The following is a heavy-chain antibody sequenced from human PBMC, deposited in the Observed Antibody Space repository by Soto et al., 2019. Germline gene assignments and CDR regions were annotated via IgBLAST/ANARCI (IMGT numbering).Heavy chain of an antibody. CDR1: GGTFSSYA. CDR2: IIPIFGTA. Sequence: SVKVSCKASGGTFSSYAISWVRQAPGQGLEWMGGIIPIFGTANYAQKFQGRVTITADESTSTAYMELSSLRSEDTAMYYCARRPRGFWSGSNKYTPNNWFDPWGQGTLVTVSS. V-gene: IGHV1-69*13. CDR3: ARRPRGFWSGSNKYTPNNWFDP. J-gene: IGHJ5*02. D-gene: IGHD3-3*01.